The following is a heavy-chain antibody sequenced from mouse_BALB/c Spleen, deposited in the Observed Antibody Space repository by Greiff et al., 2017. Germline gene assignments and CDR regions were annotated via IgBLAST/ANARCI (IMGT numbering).Heavy chain of an antibody. J-gene: IGHJ1*01. CDR2: IYWDDDK. V-gene: IGHV8-12*01. CDR3: ARIWAWYFDV. Sequence: QVTLNVSGPGILQPSQTLSLTCSFSGFSLSTSGMGVSWIRQPSGKGLEWLAHIYWDDDKRYNPSLKSRLTISKDTSSNQVFLKITSVDTADTATYYCARIWAWYFDVWGAGTTVTVSS. CDR1: GFSLSTSGMG.